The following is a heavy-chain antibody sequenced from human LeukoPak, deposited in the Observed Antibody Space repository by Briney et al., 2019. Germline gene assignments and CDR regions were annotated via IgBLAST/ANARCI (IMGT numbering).Heavy chain of an antibody. Sequence: ASVKVSCKASGYTFTSYGISWVRQAPGQGLEWMGWISAYNGNTNYAQKLQGRVTMTRDTSTSTVYMELSSLRSEDTAVYYCARDHGLEVDYWGQGTLVTVSS. V-gene: IGHV1-18*01. CDR2: ISAYNGNT. CDR3: ARDHGLEVDY. CDR1: GYTFTSYG. D-gene: IGHD3/OR15-3a*01. J-gene: IGHJ4*02.